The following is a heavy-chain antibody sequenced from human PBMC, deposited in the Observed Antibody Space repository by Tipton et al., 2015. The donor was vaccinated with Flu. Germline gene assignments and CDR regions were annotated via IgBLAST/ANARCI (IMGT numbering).Heavy chain of an antibody. CDR2: IKQDGSEK. CDR3: AKDGGGRDWYFDL. CDR1: GFTFSTYW. V-gene: IGHV3-7*03. Sequence: SLRLSCAASGFTFSTYWMSWVRQAPGKGLEWVANIKQDGSEKHYVDAVKGRFSISRDNAKNSLYLQMNSLRPDDTALYYCAKDGGGRDWYFDLWGRGTLVTVSS. J-gene: IGHJ2*01. D-gene: IGHD3-16*01.